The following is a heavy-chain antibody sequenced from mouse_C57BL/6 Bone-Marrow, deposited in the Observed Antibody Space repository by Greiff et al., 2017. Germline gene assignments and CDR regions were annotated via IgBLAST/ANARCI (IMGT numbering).Heavy chain of an antibody. CDR2: IDPSDSYT. J-gene: IGHJ1*03. CDR1: GYTFTSYW. Sequence: QVQLQQPGAELVRPGTSVKLSCKASGYTFTSYWMHWVKQRPGQGLEWLGVIDPSDSYTNYNQKFKGKATLTVDTSSSTAYMQLSSLTTEDSAVYDCAGTIVAHWYFDVWGTGTTVTVSS. CDR3: AGTIVAHWYFDV. V-gene: IGHV1-59*01. D-gene: IGHD1-1*01.